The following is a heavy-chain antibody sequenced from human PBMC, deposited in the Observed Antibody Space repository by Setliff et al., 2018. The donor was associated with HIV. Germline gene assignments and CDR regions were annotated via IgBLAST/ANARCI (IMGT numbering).Heavy chain of an antibody. CDR2: ISNSSPGNT. Sequence: GESLRLSCAASGFTFSSYPMTWVRQAPGKGLEWVSAISNSSPGNTYYADSVRGRFTISRDNSKNTLFLQMNSLRAEDTAVYYCGTYYYGSGKIDYWGQGTLVTVSS. CDR1: GFTFSSYP. J-gene: IGHJ4*02. CDR3: GTYYYGSGKIDY. V-gene: IGHV3-23*01. D-gene: IGHD3-10*01.